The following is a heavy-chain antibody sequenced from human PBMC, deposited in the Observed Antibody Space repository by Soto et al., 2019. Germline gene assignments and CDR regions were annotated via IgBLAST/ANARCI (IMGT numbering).Heavy chain of an antibody. J-gene: IGHJ4*02. CDR3: GRGRSGQIVVFY. V-gene: IGHV1-2*02. Sequence: ASVKVSCKASGYTFTGHYIHWARQAPEQGPEWMGEIGPETGATRYAQKFRGRVTMTRDMSITTFYMELNKLSPDDTAVYYCGRGRSGQIVVFYLVQGTTVTVSS. CDR2: IGPETGAT. D-gene: IGHD5-12*01. CDR1: GYTFTGHY.